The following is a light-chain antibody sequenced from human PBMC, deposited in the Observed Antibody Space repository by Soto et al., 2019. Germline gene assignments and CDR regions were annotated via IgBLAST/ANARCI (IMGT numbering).Light chain of an antibody. CDR2: AAS. CDR1: QSISHY. J-gene: IGKJ1*01. Sequence: DIQMTQSPSSLSASVGDRVTITCRASQSISHYLNWYQLNPGNAPKLLIYAASSLQGGVPSRFSGSGSGTDFTLTISSLQPEDFATYYCQQSQSSPWTFGQGTKVDFK. V-gene: IGKV1-39*01. CDR3: QQSQSSPWT.